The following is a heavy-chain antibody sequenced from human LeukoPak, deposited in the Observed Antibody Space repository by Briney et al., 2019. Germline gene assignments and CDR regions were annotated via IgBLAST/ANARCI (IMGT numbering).Heavy chain of an antibody. CDR2: MNEYGGDI. J-gene: IGHJ4*02. V-gene: IGHV3-7*01. Sequence: GGSLRLSCAASGFNFGGFSMSWVRQAPGKGLEWVTHMNEYGGDIFYVDSVKDRFTISRDNAKNLLYLQMSSLRAEDTAVYFCARPRGCNSGRCNNFDYWGQGTLVTVSS. CDR3: ARPRGCNSGRCNNFDY. D-gene: IGHD2-8*01. CDR1: GFNFGGFS.